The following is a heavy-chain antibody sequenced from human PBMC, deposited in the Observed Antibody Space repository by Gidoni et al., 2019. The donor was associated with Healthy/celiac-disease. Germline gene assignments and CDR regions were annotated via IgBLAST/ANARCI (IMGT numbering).Heavy chain of an antibody. Sequence: QVQLVQSGSDLKKPGASVKVSCKASGYPFTSYALNWVRQAPGQGLEWMGWINTNTGNQTYAQGFTGRFVFSLDTSGSTAYLQISSLKAEDTAVYYCARALSYDILTGQSYYGMDVWGQGTTVTVSS. CDR3: ARALSYDILTGQSYYGMDV. CDR1: GYPFTSYA. D-gene: IGHD3-9*01. V-gene: IGHV7-4-1*02. J-gene: IGHJ6*02. CDR2: INTNTGNQ.